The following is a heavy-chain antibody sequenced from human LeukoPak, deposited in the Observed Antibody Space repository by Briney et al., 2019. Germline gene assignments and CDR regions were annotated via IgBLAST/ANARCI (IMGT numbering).Heavy chain of an antibody. CDR3: AREGYYYGSGSFNAAYYFDY. Sequence: SETLSLTCTVSGGSISSYYWSWIRQPPGKGLEWIGYIYYSGSTNYNPSLKSRVTISVDTSKNQFSLKLSSVTAADTAVYYCAREGYYYGSGSFNAAYYFDYWGQGTLVTVSS. CDR2: IYYSGST. J-gene: IGHJ4*02. V-gene: IGHV4-59*01. D-gene: IGHD3-10*01. CDR1: GGSISSYY.